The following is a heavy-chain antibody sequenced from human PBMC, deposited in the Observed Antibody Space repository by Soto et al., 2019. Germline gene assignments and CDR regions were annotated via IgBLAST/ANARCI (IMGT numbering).Heavy chain of an antibody. J-gene: IGHJ5*02. D-gene: IGHD6-13*01. CDR1: GFTFTDYW. V-gene: IGHV3-21*01. Sequence: GGSLRLSCAASGFTFTDYWMSWVRQAPGKGLEWVSTISSNSAYIYYTDALRGRFTISRDNAKNSLHLQMNSPRAEDTAVYYCTRDASRDSSARGWFDPWGPGTLVTVSS. CDR3: TRDASRDSSARGWFDP. CDR2: ISSNSAYI.